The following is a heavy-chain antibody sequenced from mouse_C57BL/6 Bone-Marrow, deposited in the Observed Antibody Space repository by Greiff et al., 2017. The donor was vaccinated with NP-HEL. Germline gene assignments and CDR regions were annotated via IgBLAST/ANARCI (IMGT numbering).Heavy chain of an antibody. J-gene: IGHJ3*01. CDR1: GYTFTSYW. Sequence: VQLQQPGAELVMPGASVKLSCKASGYTFTSYWMHWVKQRPGQGLEWIGEIDPSDSYTNYNQKFQGKSTLTVDKSSSTAYMQLSSLTSEDSAVYYCARSGYDYDSRFAYWGQGTLVTVSA. V-gene: IGHV1-69*01. CDR2: IDPSDSYT. D-gene: IGHD2-4*01. CDR3: ARSGYDYDSRFAY.